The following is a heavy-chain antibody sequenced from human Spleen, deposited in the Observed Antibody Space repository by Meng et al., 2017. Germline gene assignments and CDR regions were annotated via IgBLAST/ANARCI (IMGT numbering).Heavy chain of an antibody. D-gene: IGHD1-14*01. Sequence: LQGSGPGLVKPSGTPSPTCAAPCGSIITRDWWTWVRQPPGKGLEWIGEIYHSGRANYIPTLKSRVTISVDKSKNQFSLDLRSVIAADTAVYFCARNLVGSSLDYWGQGTLVTVSS. CDR2: IYHSGRA. CDR3: ARNLVGSSLDY. CDR1: CGSIITRDW. V-gene: IGHV4-4*02. J-gene: IGHJ4*02.